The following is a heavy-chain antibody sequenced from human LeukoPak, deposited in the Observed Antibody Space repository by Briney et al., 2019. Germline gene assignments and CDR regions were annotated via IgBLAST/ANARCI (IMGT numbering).Heavy chain of an antibody. V-gene: IGHV3-7*01. D-gene: IGHD2-15*01. J-gene: IGHJ4*02. CDR3: VGCSGGTCSDFDY. Sequence: GGSLRLSCEASGLTFSNFWMTSLRQPPGKGLEWLAKIKQDGSETYYLDSVRGRFTISRDNAKNSMYLQMNSLKAEDTAVYYCVGCSGGTCSDFDYWGRGTLVTVSS. CDR1: GLTFSNFW. CDR2: IKQDGSET.